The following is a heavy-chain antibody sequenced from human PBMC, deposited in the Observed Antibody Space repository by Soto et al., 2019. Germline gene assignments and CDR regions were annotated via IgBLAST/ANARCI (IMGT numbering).Heavy chain of an antibody. CDR1: GFTFSSYT. CDR2: ISYDGSNK. J-gene: IGHJ6*02. D-gene: IGHD2-15*01. V-gene: IGHV3-30-3*01. CDR3: ARGYCSGGSCYYYYYGMDV. Sequence: QVQLVESGGGVVQPGWSLRLSCAASGFTFSSYTMHWVRQAPGKGREWVAVISYDGSNKYYADSVQGRFTTSRDNSKSTLYLQLNSLRAEDTAVYYCARGYCSGGSCYYYYYGMDVWGQGTTVTVS.